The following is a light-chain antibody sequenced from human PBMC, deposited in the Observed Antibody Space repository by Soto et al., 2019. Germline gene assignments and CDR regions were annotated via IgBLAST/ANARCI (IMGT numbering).Light chain of an antibody. CDR3: QQYGSSVTWT. CDR1: RSITSNY. Sequence: EVVLTQSPGTVSFSPGERATLSCRASRSITSNYIAWYQQKPGQAPRLLIYAASSRATGIPDRFSGSGSGTDFTLSISRLEPEDFAVYYCQQYGSSVTWTFGQGTKVEIK. CDR2: AAS. J-gene: IGKJ1*01. V-gene: IGKV3-20*01.